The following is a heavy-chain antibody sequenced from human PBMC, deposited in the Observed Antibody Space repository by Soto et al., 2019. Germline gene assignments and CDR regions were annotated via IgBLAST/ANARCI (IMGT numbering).Heavy chain of an antibody. D-gene: IGHD3-10*01. CDR1: GGPFSSYA. V-gene: IGHV1-69*01. J-gene: IGHJ5*02. Sequence: VSCTSCGGPFSSYAISWVRQAPGQGLEWMGGIIPIFGTANYAQKFQGRVTITADESTSTAYMELSSLRSEDTAGYYCAYGSGSAGFDGWGQGTLVTVSS. CDR3: AYGSGSAGFDG. CDR2: IIPIFGTA.